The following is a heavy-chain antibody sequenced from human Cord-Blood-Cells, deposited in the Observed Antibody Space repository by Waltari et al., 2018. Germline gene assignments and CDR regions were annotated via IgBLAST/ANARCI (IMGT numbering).Heavy chain of an antibody. D-gene: IGHD3-10*01. Sequence: QVQLVQSGAEVKKPGASVKVSCKVSGYTLTELSIHWLRQAPGKGLEWMGGFDPEDGETIYAQKFQGRVTMTEDTSTDTAYMELSSLRSEDTAVYYCATVHITMVRGVIHHDYWGQGTLVTVSS. V-gene: IGHV1-24*01. J-gene: IGHJ4*02. CDR3: ATVHITMVRGVIHHDY. CDR1: GYTLTELS. CDR2: FDPEDGET.